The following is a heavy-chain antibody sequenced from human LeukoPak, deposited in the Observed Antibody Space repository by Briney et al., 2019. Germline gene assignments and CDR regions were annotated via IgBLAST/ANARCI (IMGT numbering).Heavy chain of an antibody. D-gene: IGHD5-24*01. Sequence: GGSLRLSCAASGFTFSTYGMHWVRQAPGKGLEWVAVISHDGSNKYYADSVKGRFTISRDNSKNTLYLQMNSLRAEDTAVYYCAKDFWEMSTTDYWGQGALVTVSS. CDR2: ISHDGSNK. CDR1: GFTFSTYG. CDR3: AKDFWEMSTTDY. J-gene: IGHJ4*02. V-gene: IGHV3-30*18.